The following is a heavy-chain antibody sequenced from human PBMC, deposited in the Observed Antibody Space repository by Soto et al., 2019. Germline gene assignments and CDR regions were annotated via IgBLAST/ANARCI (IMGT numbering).Heavy chain of an antibody. J-gene: IGHJ6*02. CDR2: LHSGGDT. CDR1: GIPVSSNY. Sequence: EVQLVESGGGLVQPGGSLRLSCVASGIPVSSNYMTWVRQAPGKGLEWVSVLHSGGDTYYANSVKGRFTISRHDSTNTLFLHMNILTAEDTAVYYCARDGPYYYASRMDVWGQGTTVTVSS. CDR3: ARDGPYYYASRMDV. D-gene: IGHD3-10*01. V-gene: IGHV3-53*04.